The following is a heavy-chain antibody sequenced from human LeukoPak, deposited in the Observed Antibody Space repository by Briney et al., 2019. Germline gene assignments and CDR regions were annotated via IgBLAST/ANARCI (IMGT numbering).Heavy chain of an antibody. CDR2: IYSSGSV. V-gene: IGHV4-39*01. D-gene: IGHD3-9*01. CDR3: STRNILAWYFDL. J-gene: IGHJ2*01. CDR1: GGSISSSRYY. Sequence: SETLSPTCTVSGGSISSSRYYWGWIRQPPGKGLEWIGSIYSSGSVYYNPSLKSRVTISLDTSKNQFSLKLSSVTAADTAVYYCSTRNILAWYFDLWGRGTLVTVSS.